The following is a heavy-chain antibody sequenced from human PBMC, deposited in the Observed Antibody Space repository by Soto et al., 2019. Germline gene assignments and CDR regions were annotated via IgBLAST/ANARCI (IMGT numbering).Heavy chain of an antibody. V-gene: IGHV1-69*13. CDR3: ARGGDIQSSGYLDAFDI. Sequence: SVKVSCKASGGTFSSYAISWVRQAPGQGLEWMGGIIPIFGTANYAQKFQGRVTITADESTSTAYMELSSLRSEDTAVYYCARGGDIQSSGYLDAFDIWGQGTMVT. CDR2: IIPIFGTA. J-gene: IGHJ3*02. D-gene: IGHD3-22*01. CDR1: GGTFSSYA.